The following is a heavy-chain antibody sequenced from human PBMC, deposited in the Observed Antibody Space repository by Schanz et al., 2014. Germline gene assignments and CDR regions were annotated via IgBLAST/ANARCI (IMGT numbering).Heavy chain of an antibody. J-gene: IGHJ5*02. V-gene: IGHV3-11*01. Sequence: QVHLVESGGGLVKPGGSLRLSCAGSGFTFSDYCMVWIRQAPGKGLEWVSYICSRRTVKYADSVKGRFTISRDNAKSSLYLQMNSLRADDTAVYYCAKELYSGSHYGWFDPWGQGTLVTVSS. CDR1: GFTFSDYC. D-gene: IGHD1-26*01. CDR2: ICSRRTV. CDR3: AKELYSGSHYGWFDP.